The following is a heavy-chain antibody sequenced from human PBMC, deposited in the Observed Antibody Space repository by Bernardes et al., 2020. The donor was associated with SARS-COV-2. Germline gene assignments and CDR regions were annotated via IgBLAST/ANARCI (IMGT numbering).Heavy chain of an antibody. V-gene: IGHV3-74*01. D-gene: IGHD3-10*01. CDR2: IADYGSRT. CDR1: GFSVRNTR. J-gene: IGHJ5*02. Sequence: GGFLRLSCAASGFSVRNTRMHWVRQGPGEGLVWGSPIADYGSRTDYAASVRGRFTISRDNAKNTVNLQMNSLRLEDTGVYYCARDMVGPYDQWGQGTLVTVSA. CDR3: ARDMVGPYDQ.